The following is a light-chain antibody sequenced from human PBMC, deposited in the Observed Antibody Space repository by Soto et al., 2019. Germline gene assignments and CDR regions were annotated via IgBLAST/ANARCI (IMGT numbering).Light chain of an antibody. Sequence: EIVMTQSPATLSVSPGERATLSCRASQSVSSNLAWYQQKPGQAPRLLIYGASTRATGIPARFSGSGSGTEFTLTISGRQSEDFAVYDGQEYNNWPRTVGQGTKVEIK. CDR1: QSVSSN. V-gene: IGKV3-15*01. J-gene: IGKJ1*01. CDR2: GAS. CDR3: QEYNNWPRT.